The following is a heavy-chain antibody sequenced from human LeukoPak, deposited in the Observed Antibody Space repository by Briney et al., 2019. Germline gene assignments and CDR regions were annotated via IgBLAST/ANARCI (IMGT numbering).Heavy chain of an antibody. Sequence: GGSLRLSCAASGFTFSSYEMNWVRQAPGKGLEWISYISNSDTTTYYADSVKGRFTISRDNANNSLYLQMNSLSLEDTAVYYCARDKRGLTGYNNYGMDVWGQGTTVTVSS. CDR2: ISNSDTTT. V-gene: IGHV3-48*03. CDR3: ARDKRGLTGYNNYGMDV. CDR1: GFTFSSYE. D-gene: IGHD1-14*01. J-gene: IGHJ6*02.